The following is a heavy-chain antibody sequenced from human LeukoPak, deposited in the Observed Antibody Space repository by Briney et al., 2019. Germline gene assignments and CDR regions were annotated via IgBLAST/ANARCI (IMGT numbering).Heavy chain of an antibody. Sequence: PGGSLRLSCTVSGFTVSSNSMSWVRQAPGKGLEWVSFIYSDNTHYSDSVKGRFTISRDNSKNTLYLQMNSLRAEDTAVYYCAREVVLTNWFDPWGQGTLVTVSS. CDR3: AREVVLTNWFDP. V-gene: IGHV3-66*03. J-gene: IGHJ5*02. CDR2: IYSDNT. CDR1: GFTVSSNS. D-gene: IGHD2-15*01.